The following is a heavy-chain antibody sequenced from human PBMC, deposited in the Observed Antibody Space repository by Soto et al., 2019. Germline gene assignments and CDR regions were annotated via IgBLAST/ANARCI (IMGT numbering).Heavy chain of an antibody. Sequence: QVQLVESGGGVVQPGRSLRLSCAASGFGFSIYGMHWVRQAPGKGLEWVADISYDGSKKHYADSVKGRFTITRDNSRNTLYLQMNRLRAEDTAVYYCGTILSCSDGVCPATIDYWGQGTLVTVSS. CDR3: GTILSCSDGVCPATIDY. J-gene: IGHJ4*02. CDR1: GFGFSIYG. D-gene: IGHD2-8*01. V-gene: IGHV3-30*03. CDR2: ISYDGSKK.